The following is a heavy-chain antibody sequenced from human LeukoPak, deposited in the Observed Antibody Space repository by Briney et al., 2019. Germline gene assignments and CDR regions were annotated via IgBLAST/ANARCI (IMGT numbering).Heavy chain of an antibody. CDR1: GINFRASG. D-gene: IGHD2-2*01. J-gene: IGHJ4*02. CDR2: IQTDGSDK. Sequence: GGSLRLSCAASGINFRASGMHWVRQAPGMGLEWVTFIQTDGSDKRYAASVAGRFTISRDDSRNTVYLHMNSLRPDDSALYYCAREGGTVVVGRFDYWGQGTLVTVSS. V-gene: IGHV3-30*02. CDR3: AREGGTVVVGRFDY.